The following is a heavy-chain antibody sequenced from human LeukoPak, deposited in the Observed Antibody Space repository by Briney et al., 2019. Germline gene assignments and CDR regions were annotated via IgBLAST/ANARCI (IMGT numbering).Heavy chain of an antibody. J-gene: IGHJ4*02. CDR1: GFTFSSYS. D-gene: IGHD6-13*01. CDR3: AHISSSWPDY. CDR2: ISSSSSYI. V-gene: IGHV3-21*04. Sequence: GGSLRLSCAASGFTFSSYSMNWDRQAPGKGLEWVSSISSSSSYIYYADSVKGRFTISRDNAKNSLYLQMNSLRAEDTAVYYCAHISSSWPDYWGQGTLVTVSS.